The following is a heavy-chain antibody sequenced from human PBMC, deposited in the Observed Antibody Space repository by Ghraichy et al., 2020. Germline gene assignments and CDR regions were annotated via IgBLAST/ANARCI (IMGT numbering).Heavy chain of an antibody. CDR2: INRSGST. J-gene: IGHJ5*02. Sequence: SETLSLTCAVYGGSFSGYYWSWIRQPPGKGLEWIGEINRSGSTNYNPSLKSRVTISVDTSKNQFSLRLSSVTAADTGVYYCARGGAAAAGQTYNWFDPWGQGTLVTVSS. CDR1: GGSFSGYY. V-gene: IGHV4-34*01. CDR3: ARGGAAAAGQTYNWFDP. D-gene: IGHD6-13*01.